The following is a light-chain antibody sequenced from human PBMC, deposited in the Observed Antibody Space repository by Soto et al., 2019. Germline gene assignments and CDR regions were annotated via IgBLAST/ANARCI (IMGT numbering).Light chain of an antibody. Sequence: QSVLTQSPSASASLGASVKLTCTLSSGHSSYAIAWHQQQPEKGPRYLMKLKSDGSHSKGDGIPDRFSGSSSGAEGYLTISSLQSEDEADYYCQTWGTGVIFGGGTKLTVL. CDR1: SGHSSYA. V-gene: IGLV4-69*01. CDR3: QTWGTGVI. J-gene: IGLJ2*01. CDR2: LKSDGSH.